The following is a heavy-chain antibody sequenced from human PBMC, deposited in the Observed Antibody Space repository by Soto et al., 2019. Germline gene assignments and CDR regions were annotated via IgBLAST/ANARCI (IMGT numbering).Heavy chain of an antibody. D-gene: IGHD2-21*01. Sequence: VQLVQSGAEVKKPGASVKVSCKTSGYTFSSFGISWVRQAPGKGTEGMGWISVYNGDTNYAQKVQGRVTMSTYTSTSTAYMELRSLTSDDTALYYCARDRQYSKHCGGDCEHYFDCWGQGTLVTVS. V-gene: IGHV1-18*04. CDR3: ARDRQYSKHCGGDCEHYFDC. CDR2: ISVYNGDT. CDR1: GYTFSSFG. J-gene: IGHJ4*02.